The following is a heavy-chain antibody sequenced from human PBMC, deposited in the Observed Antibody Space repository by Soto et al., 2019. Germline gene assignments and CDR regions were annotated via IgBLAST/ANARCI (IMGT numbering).Heavy chain of an antibody. V-gene: IGHV3-30*18. CDR2: ISYDGSNK. Sequence: QVQLVESGGGVVQPGRSLRLSCAASGFTFSSYGMHWVRQAPGKGLEWVAVISYDGSNKYYADSVKGRFTISRDNSKNTLYLQRSSLRAEDTAVYYCAKVGDDIFDSGHYYYGMDVWGQGTTVTVSS. CDR1: GFTFSSYG. J-gene: IGHJ6*02. CDR3: AKVGDDIFDSGHYYYGMDV. D-gene: IGHD3-9*01.